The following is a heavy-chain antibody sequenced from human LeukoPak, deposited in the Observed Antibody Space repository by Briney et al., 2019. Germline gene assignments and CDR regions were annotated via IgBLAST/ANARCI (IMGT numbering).Heavy chain of an antibody. CDR2: INPNSGGT. J-gene: IGHJ4*02. D-gene: IGHD1-1*01. CDR3: ARDLLGRDLEVDY. V-gene: IGHV1-2*02. Sequence: ASVKVSCKASGYTFTGYYMHWVRQAPGQGLEWMGWINPNSGGTNYAQKFQGRVTITRDTSISTAYMELSRLRSDDTAVYYCARDLLGRDLEVDYWGQGTLVTVSS. CDR1: GYTFTGYY.